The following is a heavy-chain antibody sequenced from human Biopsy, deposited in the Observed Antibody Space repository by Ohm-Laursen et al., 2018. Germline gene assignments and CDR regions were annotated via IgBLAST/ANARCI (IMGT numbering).Heavy chain of an antibody. CDR1: GGTFGSND. CDR2: IIHHFGAT. CDR3: ARNTGWYGDLYYFDY. D-gene: IGHD6-19*01. Sequence: SSVKVSCKTSGGTFGSNDISWVRQAPGQGLEWMGGIIHHFGATDYAQKFQGRVSITADESTSTVYMELNSLRSADTAVYFCARNTGWYGDLYYFDYWGQGTLVTVSS. V-gene: IGHV1-69*01. J-gene: IGHJ4*02.